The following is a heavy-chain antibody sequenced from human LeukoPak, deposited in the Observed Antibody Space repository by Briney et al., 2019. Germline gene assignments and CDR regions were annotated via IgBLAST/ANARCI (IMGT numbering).Heavy chain of an antibody. J-gene: IGHJ6*03. V-gene: IGHV1-58*02. CDR3: AADPGRYYGSGSHYYYYYMDV. Sequence: SVKVSCKASGFTFTSSAMQWVRQARGQRLEWIGWIVVGSGNTNYAKKFQERVTITRDMSTSTAYMELSSLRSEDTAVYDCAADPGRYYGSGSHYYYYYMDVWGKGTTVTVSS. CDR1: GFTFTSSA. D-gene: IGHD3-10*01. CDR2: IVVGSGNT.